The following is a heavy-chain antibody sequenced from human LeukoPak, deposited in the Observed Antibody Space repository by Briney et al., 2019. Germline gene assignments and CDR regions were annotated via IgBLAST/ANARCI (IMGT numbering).Heavy chain of an antibody. CDR3: TKERRLEVAGPLDY. CDR1: GFTFSGYG. D-gene: IGHD2-15*01. V-gene: IGHV3-30*02. Sequence: GGSLRLSCAASGFTFSGYGMHWVRQAPGKGLEWVTFIRYDERNKYYADSVKGRFTISRDNSKNTLYLQMNSLRAEDTAVYYCTKERRLEVAGPLDYWGQGTLVTVSS. CDR2: IRYDERNK. J-gene: IGHJ4*02.